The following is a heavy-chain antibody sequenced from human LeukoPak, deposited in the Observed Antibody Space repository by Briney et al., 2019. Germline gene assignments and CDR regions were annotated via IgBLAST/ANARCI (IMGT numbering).Heavy chain of an antibody. CDR2: IIPIFGTA. D-gene: IGHD3-10*01. Sequence: SVKVSCKASGGTFSSYAISWVRQAPGQGLEWMGGIIPIFGTANYAQKFQGRVTITADESTSTAYMELSSLRSEDTAVCYCARGWGSGRGGGTNDAFDIWGQGTMVTVSS. CDR1: GGTFSSYA. J-gene: IGHJ3*02. V-gene: IGHV1-69*01. CDR3: ARGWGSGRGGGTNDAFDI.